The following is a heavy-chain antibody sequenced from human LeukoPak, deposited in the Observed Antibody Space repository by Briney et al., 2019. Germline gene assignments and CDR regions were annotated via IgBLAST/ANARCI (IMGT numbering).Heavy chain of an antibody. V-gene: IGHV4-59*12. Sequence: SETLSLTCTVSGGSISSYYWSWIRQPPGKGLEWIGYIYYSGSTNYNPSLKSRVTISVDTSKNQFSLKLSSVTAADTAVYYCAREEVVPARDAFDIWGQGTMVTVSS. J-gene: IGHJ3*02. D-gene: IGHD2-2*01. CDR1: GGSISSYY. CDR3: AREEVVPARDAFDI. CDR2: IYYSGST.